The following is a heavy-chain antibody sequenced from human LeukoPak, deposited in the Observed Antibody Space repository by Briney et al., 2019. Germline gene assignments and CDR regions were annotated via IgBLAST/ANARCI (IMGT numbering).Heavy chain of an antibody. D-gene: IGHD3-22*01. V-gene: IGHV1-46*01. J-gene: IGHJ4*02. CDR1: GYTFTRYY. Sequence: AASVKVSCKASGYTFTRYYMHWVRQAPGQGLEWMGIINPSGGSTNYAQKFQGRVTMTRDTSTNTVYMELSSLRSEDTAVYYCARRPRSGYYPFDYWGQGTLVTVSS. CDR3: ARRPRSGYYPFDY. CDR2: INPSGGST.